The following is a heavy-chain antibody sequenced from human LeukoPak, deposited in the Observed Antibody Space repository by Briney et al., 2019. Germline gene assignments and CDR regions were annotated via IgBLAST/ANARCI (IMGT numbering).Heavy chain of an antibody. CDR3: ARAPDILSFFDY. V-gene: IGHV1-18*01. CDR2: ISAYNGNT. J-gene: IGHJ4*02. Sequence: ASVKVSCKASGYTFTSYGISWVRQAPGQGLEWMGWISAYNGNTNYAQKLRGRVTMTTDTSTSTAYMELRSLRSDDTAVYYCARAPDILSFFDYWGQGTLVTVSS. D-gene: IGHD3-9*01. CDR1: GYTFTSYG.